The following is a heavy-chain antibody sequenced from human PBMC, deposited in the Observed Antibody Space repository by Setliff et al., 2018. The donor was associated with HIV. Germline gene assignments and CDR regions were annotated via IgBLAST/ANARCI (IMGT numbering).Heavy chain of an antibody. Sequence: ASVKVSCKASGSTLTNYHMHWVRKAPGQGLGWMGWISGYNGNTNHVKRCKGRFTMTEDTSTSTMYMELSSLRSEDTAMYYCAREYHTAETGPRLANYFEHWGLGTLVTVSS. J-gene: IGHJ4*02. CDR2: ISGYNGNT. CDR3: AREYHTAETGPRLANYFEH. CDR1: GSTLTNYH. V-gene: IGHV1-18*04. D-gene: IGHD6-13*01.